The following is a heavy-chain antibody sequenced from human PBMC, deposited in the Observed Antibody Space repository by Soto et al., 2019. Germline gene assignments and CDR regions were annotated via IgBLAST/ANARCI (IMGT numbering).Heavy chain of an antibody. Sequence: QVQLVQSGAEVKKPGSSVKVSCKASGGTFSSYAISWVRQAPGQGLEWMGGIIPIFGTANYAQKFQCRVTITADKSTSTAYMELRSLRSEETAVYYCARRGYCSSTSCPDPYYDYGMDVWGQGTTVTVSS. CDR2: IIPIFGTA. CDR3: ARRGYCSSTSCPDPYYDYGMDV. D-gene: IGHD2-2*01. CDR1: GGTFSSYA. V-gene: IGHV1-69*06. J-gene: IGHJ6*02.